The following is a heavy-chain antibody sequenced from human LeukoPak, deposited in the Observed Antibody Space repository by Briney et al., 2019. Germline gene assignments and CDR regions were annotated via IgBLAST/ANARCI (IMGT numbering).Heavy chain of an antibody. J-gene: IGHJ4*02. Sequence: SETLSLTCTVSGGSISSYYWSWIRRPPGKGLEWIGYIYYSGSTNYNPSLKSRVTISVDTSKNQFSLKLSSVTAADTAVYYCTRVRTNGYGYEDSWGQGTLVTVSS. CDR1: GGSISSYY. V-gene: IGHV4-59*01. CDR3: TRVRTNGYGYEDS. D-gene: IGHD5-18*01. CDR2: IYYSGST.